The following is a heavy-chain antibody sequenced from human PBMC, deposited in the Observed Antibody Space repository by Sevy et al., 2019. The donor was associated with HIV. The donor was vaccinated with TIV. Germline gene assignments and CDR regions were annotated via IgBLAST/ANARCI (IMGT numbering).Heavy chain of an antibody. V-gene: IGHV1-8*01. CDR1: GYTFTSYD. CDR3: AIYYYDSSGYYPQFDY. CDR2: MNPNSGNT. J-gene: IGHJ4*02. Sequence: ASVKVSCKASGYTFTSYDINWVRQATGQGLEWMGWMNPNSGNTGYAQKFQGRVTMTRNTSISTAYMELSSLRSEDTAVYYRAIYYYDSSGYYPQFDYWGQGTLVTVSS. D-gene: IGHD3-22*01.